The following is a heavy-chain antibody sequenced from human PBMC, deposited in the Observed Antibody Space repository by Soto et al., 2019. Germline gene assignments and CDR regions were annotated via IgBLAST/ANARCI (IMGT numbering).Heavy chain of an antibody. Sequence: GGSLRLSCAASGFTFSTYGMHWVRQAPGKGLEWVAVISYDGSKKYYADSVKGRFTISRDNSKNTLYLQMNSLRAEDTAVYYCAKDLTDYDFWSGYHYWGQGTLVTVSS. V-gene: IGHV3-30*18. D-gene: IGHD3-3*01. CDR3: AKDLTDYDFWSGYHY. J-gene: IGHJ4*02. CDR1: GFTFSTYG. CDR2: ISYDGSKK.